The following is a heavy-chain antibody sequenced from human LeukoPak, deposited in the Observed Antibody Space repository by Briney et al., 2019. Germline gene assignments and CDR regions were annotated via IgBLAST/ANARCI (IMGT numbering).Heavy chain of an antibody. CDR1: GFTFSNYA. CDR2: ITDSGGST. J-gene: IGHJ4*02. Sequence: GGSLRLSCAASGFTFSNYATNWVRQAPGKGLEWVSGITDSGGSTYYAASVEGRFTISRDNSENTLYLQMNTLRAEDTAIYFCAKSLAARWVIDYWGQGTLVTVSS. V-gene: IGHV3-23*01. CDR3: AKSLAARWVIDY. D-gene: IGHD6-25*01.